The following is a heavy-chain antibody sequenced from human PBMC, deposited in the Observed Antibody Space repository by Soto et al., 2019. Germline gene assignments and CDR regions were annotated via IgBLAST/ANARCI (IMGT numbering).Heavy chain of an antibody. D-gene: IGHD5-12*01. CDR2: IYHSGST. V-gene: IGHV4-30-2*01. Sequence: QLQLQESGSGLVKPSQTLSLTCAVSGGSISSGGYSWSWIRQPPGKGLEWIGYIYHSGSTYYNPSLRSRVTISIDRSKNQFSLNLSSVTPADTAVYYCASRRGYRTFDYWGQGTLVTVSS. J-gene: IGHJ4*02. CDR1: GGSISSGGYS. CDR3: ASRRGYRTFDY.